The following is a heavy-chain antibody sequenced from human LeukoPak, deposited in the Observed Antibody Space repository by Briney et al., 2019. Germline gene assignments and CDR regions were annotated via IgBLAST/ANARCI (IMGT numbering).Heavy chain of an antibody. CDR2: INPNSGGT. J-gene: IGHJ3*02. CDR1: GYTFTGYY. V-gene: IGHV1-2*02. CDR3: ARDTDSSGWNDAFDI. Sequence: ASVKVSCKASGYTFTGYYMHWVRQAPGQGLEWMGWINPNSGGTNYAQKFQGRVTMTRDTSISTAYMELSRLRSDDTAVYYCARDTDSSGWNDAFDIWGQGTKVTVSS. D-gene: IGHD6-19*01.